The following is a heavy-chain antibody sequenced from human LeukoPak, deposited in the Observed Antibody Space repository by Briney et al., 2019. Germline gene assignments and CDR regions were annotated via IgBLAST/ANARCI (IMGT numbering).Heavy chain of an antibody. V-gene: IGHV4-38-2*02. CDR1: GYSISSGYY. CDR3: ARYFDYGGNSRVFQH. CDR2: IYPSGST. Sequence: SETLSLTCTVSGYSISSGYYWGWIRQPPGKGLEWIGSIYPSGSTYYNPSLKSRVTISVDTSKNQFSLKLSSVAAADTAVYFCARYFDYGGNSRVFQHWGQGTLVTVSS. J-gene: IGHJ1*01. D-gene: IGHD4-23*01.